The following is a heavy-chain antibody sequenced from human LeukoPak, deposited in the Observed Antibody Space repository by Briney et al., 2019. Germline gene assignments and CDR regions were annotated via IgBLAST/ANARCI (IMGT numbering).Heavy chain of an antibody. CDR3: GRARLLDTGPSSRYNWCVL. V-gene: IGHV4-34*01. CDR1: SWSFSGYY. J-gene: IGHJ5*02. CDR2: INHSGST. Sequence: PSETLSLTCAVYSWSFSGYYWSWIRQPPGKGLEWIGEINHSGSTNYNPSLKSRVTISVDTSKNQFSLKLSSVTAADTDVYYCGRARLLDTGPSSRYNWCVLWGQGTLVTVSS. D-gene: IGHD3-22*01.